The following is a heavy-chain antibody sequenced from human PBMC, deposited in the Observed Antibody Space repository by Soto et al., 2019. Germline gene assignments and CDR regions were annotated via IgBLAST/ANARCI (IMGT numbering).Heavy chain of an antibody. Sequence: TLSLTCTVSGGSVSSVSYYWSWIRQPPGKGLEWIGYIYYSGSTNYNPSLESRVTISLDTSKNQFSLKLSSVTAADTAVYSCARARDDHYDNKLDYYFDNWAQGILVTVYS. CDR1: GGSVSSVSYY. CDR3: ARARDDHYDNKLDYYFDN. V-gene: IGHV4-61*01. CDR2: IYYSGST. D-gene: IGHD3-22*01. J-gene: IGHJ4*01.